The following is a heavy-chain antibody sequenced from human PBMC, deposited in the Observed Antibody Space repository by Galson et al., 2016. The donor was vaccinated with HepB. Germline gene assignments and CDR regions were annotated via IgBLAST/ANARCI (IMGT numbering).Heavy chain of an antibody. Sequence: SVKVSCKASGYTFTSYYIQWVRQAPGQGLEWMAVINIRCAYTRSAQKFQDRVTVTSDTSTSTVYMELSSLRYEDTAIYYCARARYRGNQIDYWGQGTLVTVSS. D-gene: IGHD4-23*01. CDR2: INIRCAYT. CDR1: GYTFTSYY. J-gene: IGHJ4*02. CDR3: ARARYRGNQIDY. V-gene: IGHV1-46*01.